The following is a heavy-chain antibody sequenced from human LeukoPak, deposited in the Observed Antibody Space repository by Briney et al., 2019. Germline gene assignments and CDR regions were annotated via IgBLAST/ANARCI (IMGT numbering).Heavy chain of an antibody. Sequence: PSETLSLTCTVSGGSISSYYWSWIRQPPGKGLEWIGYIYYSGSTNYNPSLKSRVTISVDTSKNQFSLKLSSVTAADTAVYYCARHFYDSSGPPISWGQGTLVTVSS. CDR1: GGSISSYY. D-gene: IGHD3-22*01. CDR3: ARHFYDSSGPPIS. J-gene: IGHJ5*02. V-gene: IGHV4-59*08. CDR2: IYYSGST.